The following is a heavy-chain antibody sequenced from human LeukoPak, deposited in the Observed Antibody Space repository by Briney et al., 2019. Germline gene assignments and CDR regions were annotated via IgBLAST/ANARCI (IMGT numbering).Heavy chain of an antibody. CDR2: ISSSSTTI. V-gene: IGHV3-48*02. CDR1: GFTFSSYA. Sequence: PGGSLRLSCAASGFTFSSYAMSWVRQAPGKGLEWVSYISSSSTTIYYADSVKGRFTISRDNAKNPLYLQMNSLRDEDTAVYYCARDLDYWGQGTLVTVSS. CDR3: ARDLDY. J-gene: IGHJ4*02.